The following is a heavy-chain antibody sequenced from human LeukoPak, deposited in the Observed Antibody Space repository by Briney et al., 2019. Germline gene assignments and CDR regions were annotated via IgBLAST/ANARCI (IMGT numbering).Heavy chain of an antibody. V-gene: IGHV4-39*07. Sequence: PSETLSLTCSVSGGSISSGYYYWGWIRQPPGKGLEWIGEINHSGSTNYNPSLKSRVTISVDTSKNQFSLKLSSVTAADTAVYYCARGRINWNNPREPIKNWFDPWGQGTLVTVSS. CDR3: ARGRINWNNPREPIKNWFDP. CDR2: INHSGST. D-gene: IGHD1/OR15-1a*01. CDR1: GGSISSGYYY. J-gene: IGHJ5*02.